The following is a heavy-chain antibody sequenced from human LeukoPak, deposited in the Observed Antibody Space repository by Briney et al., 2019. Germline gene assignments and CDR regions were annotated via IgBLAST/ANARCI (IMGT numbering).Heavy chain of an antibody. Sequence: ASVKVSCKASGYTFTDYYINWVRQAPGQGLEWIGWINPNSGDTNYAQKFQDRVTMTRDTPISTAYIELNLLRSDDTAVFYCARGDYYGSPKVVAAWGQGTLVTVSS. CDR2: INPNSGDT. V-gene: IGHV1-2*02. D-gene: IGHD3-10*01. CDR1: GYTFTDYY. CDR3: ARGDYYGSPKVVAA. J-gene: IGHJ5*02.